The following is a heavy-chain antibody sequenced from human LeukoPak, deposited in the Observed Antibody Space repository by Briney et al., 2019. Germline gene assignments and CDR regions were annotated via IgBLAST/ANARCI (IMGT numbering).Heavy chain of an antibody. Sequence: GGSLRLSCAASGFTFGDYAMTWVRQAPGKGLEWVSGINWNGDSTGYADSVKGRLTISRDNAKNSLYLQMNSLRAEDTALYYCARSRGVMITFGGVIVAYFDYWGQGTLVTVSS. CDR3: ARSRGVMITFGGVIVAYFDY. V-gene: IGHV3-20*04. CDR2: INWNGDST. CDR1: GFTFGDYA. D-gene: IGHD3-16*02. J-gene: IGHJ4*02.